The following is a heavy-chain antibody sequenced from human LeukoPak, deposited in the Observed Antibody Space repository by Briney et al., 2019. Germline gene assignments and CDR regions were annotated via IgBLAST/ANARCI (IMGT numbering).Heavy chain of an antibody. J-gene: IGHJ4*02. CDR3: ARAGPSSSWHQFDY. CDR2: IRYDGNNK. D-gene: IGHD6-13*01. Sequence: GGSLRLSCAASGFTFSSYGMHWVRHAPGKGLEWVEFIRYDGNNKYYADSVKGRFTISRDNSKNTLYLQMKSLRPEDTAVYYCARAGPSSSWHQFDYWGQGTLVTVSS. CDR1: GFTFSSYG. V-gene: IGHV3-30*02.